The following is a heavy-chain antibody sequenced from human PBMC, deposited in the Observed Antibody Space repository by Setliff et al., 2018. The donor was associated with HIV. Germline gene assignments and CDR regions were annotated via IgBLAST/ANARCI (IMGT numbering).Heavy chain of an antibody. J-gene: IGHJ5*01. CDR3: AKLREGHVYSQYDS. D-gene: IGHD2-21*01. CDR1: GFTFTSYA. V-gene: IGHV3-23*01. CDR2: MSGSGGGT. Sequence: PGGSLRLSCAASGFTFTSYAMNWVRQAPGKGLEWVSGMSGSGGGTYYADSVKGRFTISRDNSQNALYLQMDSLRAEDTAVYHCAKLREGHVYSQYDSWGHGTLVTVSS.